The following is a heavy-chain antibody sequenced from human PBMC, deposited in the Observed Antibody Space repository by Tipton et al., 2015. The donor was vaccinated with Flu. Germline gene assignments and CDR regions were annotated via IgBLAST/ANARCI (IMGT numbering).Heavy chain of an antibody. CDR1: GFTFSSYA. J-gene: IGHJ4*02. V-gene: IGHV3-23*01. CDR2: ISGSGGST. CDR3: AKDGLRVVITTDY. Sequence: SLRLSCAASGFTFSSYAMSWVRQAPGKGLEWVSAISGSGGSTYYADSVKGRFTISRDNSRNTLYLQMNSLRAEDTAVYYCAKDGLRVVITTDYWGQGTLVPVSS. D-gene: IGHD3-22*01.